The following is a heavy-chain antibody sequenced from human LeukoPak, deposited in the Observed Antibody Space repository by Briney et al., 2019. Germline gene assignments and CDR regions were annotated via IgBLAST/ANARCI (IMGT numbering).Heavy chain of an antibody. CDR1: GFTFRSYE. D-gene: IGHD4-11*01. J-gene: IGHJ4*02. CDR3: ARDSRQQLFDY. CDR2: ISSSGSTI. Sequence: GGSLRLSCAASGFTFRSYEMNWVRQAPGKGLEWVSYISSSGSTIYYADSVKGRFTISRDNAKNSLYLQMNSLRAEDTAVYYCARDSRQQLFDYWGQGTLVTVSS. V-gene: IGHV3-48*03.